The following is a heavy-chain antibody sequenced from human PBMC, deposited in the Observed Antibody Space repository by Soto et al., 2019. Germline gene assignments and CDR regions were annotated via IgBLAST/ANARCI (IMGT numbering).Heavy chain of an antibody. CDR1: GFTFSNHV. J-gene: IGHJ4*02. Sequence: VGSLRLSCAATGFTFSNHVMNWVRQAPGXGLEWVSAINGGGGSTFYADSVKGRFTISRDNSKNTLYLQMHSLRADDTAVYYCANVPEYNFWSGYRYYFDYWGQGTLVTVSS. CDR2: INGGGGST. D-gene: IGHD3-3*01. CDR3: ANVPEYNFWSGYRYYFDY. V-gene: IGHV3-23*01.